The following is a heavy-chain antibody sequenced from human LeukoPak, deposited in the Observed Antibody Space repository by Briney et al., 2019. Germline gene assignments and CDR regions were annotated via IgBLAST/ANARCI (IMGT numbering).Heavy chain of an antibody. Sequence: SVKVSCKASGGTFSSYAISWVRQAPGQGLEWMGRIIPILGIANYAQKFQGRVTITADKSTSTAYMELSSLRSEDTAVYYCARPKLTYYYDSTAVGDAFDIWGQGTMVTVSS. D-gene: IGHD3-22*01. V-gene: IGHV1-69*04. CDR3: ARPKLTYYYDSTAVGDAFDI. J-gene: IGHJ3*02. CDR2: IIPILGIA. CDR1: GGTFSSYA.